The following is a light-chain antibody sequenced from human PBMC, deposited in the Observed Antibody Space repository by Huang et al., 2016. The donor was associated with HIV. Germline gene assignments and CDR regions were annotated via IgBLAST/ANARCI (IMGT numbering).Light chain of an antibody. CDR3: QQSYSALSS. CDR2: SAS. Sequence: IQMTQSPTSLSASVGDRVSIVCRASQSISTYLNWYQQKPGKAPTRLISSASTLHSGVPSRFSGSGSGTEFTLTIRGLQLDDFATYYCQQSYSALSSFGPGTRL. CDR1: QSISTY. V-gene: IGKV1-39*01. J-gene: IGKJ5*01.